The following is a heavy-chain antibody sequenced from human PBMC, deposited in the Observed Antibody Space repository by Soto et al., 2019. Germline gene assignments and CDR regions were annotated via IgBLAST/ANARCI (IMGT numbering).Heavy chain of an antibody. D-gene: IGHD5-12*01. CDR3: ARPGSIVATGGCWFDP. V-gene: IGHV4-34*01. Sequence: SETLSLTCAVYGGSFSGYYWSWIRQPPGKGLEWIGEINHSGSTNYNPSLKSRVTISVDTSKNQFSLKLRSVTAADTAVYYCARPGSIVATGGCWFDPWGQGTLVTVSS. J-gene: IGHJ5*02. CDR2: INHSGST. CDR1: GGSFSGYY.